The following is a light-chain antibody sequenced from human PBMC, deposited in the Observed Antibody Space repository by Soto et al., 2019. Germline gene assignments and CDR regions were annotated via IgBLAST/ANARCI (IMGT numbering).Light chain of an antibody. CDR2: EVS. V-gene: IGLV2-8*01. CDR3: TSYGGNNNVV. CDR1: SSDVGAYGY. Sequence: QSALTQPPSASGSPGQAVTISCTGTSSDVGAYGYVSWYQQYPGKAPKLIIYEVSTRPSGVPDRFSGSKSGNMASLTVSGLQAEDEADYYCTSYGGNNNVVFGGGTKVTVL. J-gene: IGLJ2*01.